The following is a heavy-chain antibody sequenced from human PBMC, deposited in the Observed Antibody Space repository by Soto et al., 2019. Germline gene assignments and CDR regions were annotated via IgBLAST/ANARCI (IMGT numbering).Heavy chain of an antibody. V-gene: IGHV3-30*18. J-gene: IGHJ4*02. CDR3: VKTTGVVVTAIPSVFDY. CDR2: ISFDGSNK. CDR1: GFTFTDYG. Sequence: RRLSCLTSGFTFTDYGMHWVRQAPGKGLEWVAVISFDGSNKYYADSVKGRFTISRDDSENTVYLQMNSLRVDDTAVYYCVKTTGVVVTAIPSVFDYWGQGTLVTVSS. D-gene: IGHD2-21*02.